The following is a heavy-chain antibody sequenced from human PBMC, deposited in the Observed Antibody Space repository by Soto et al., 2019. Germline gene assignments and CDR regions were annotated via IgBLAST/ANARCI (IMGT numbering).Heavy chain of an antibody. Sequence: GESLKISGKGSGCTFTDYWISWVRQMPGKGLEWMGRIDASDSYTNYTPSFQGHVTMSVDESISTAYLHWSSLKASDTAMYFCASLSVGDGMDVWGQGTTVTVSS. D-gene: IGHD2-15*01. CDR1: GCTFTDYW. CDR2: IDASDSYT. CDR3: ASLSVGDGMDV. J-gene: IGHJ6*02. V-gene: IGHV5-10-1*01.